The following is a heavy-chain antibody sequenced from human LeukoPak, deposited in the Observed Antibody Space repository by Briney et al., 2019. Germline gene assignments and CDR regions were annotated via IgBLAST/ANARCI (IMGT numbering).Heavy chain of an antibody. CDR1: GGSISSYY. CDR2: IYYSGST. CDR3: ARRGLDILTENDAFDI. Sequence: SGTLSLTCTVSGGSISSYYWSWIRQPPGKGLEWIGYIYYSGSTNYNPSLKSRVTISVDTSKNQFSLKLSSVTAADTAVYYCARRGLDILTENDAFDIWGQGTMVTVSS. D-gene: IGHD3-9*01. J-gene: IGHJ3*02. V-gene: IGHV4-59*08.